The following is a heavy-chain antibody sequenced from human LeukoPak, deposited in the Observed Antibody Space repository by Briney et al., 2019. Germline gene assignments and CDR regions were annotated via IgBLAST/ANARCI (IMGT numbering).Heavy chain of an antibody. CDR2: ISSSGFTM. D-gene: IGHD2-2*01. CDR1: GFTFSSYE. Sequence: GGSLRLSCAASGFTFSSYEMNWVRQAPGKGLKWISYISSSGFTMYYADSVKGRFTISRDNAKKSLYLQMNSLRAEDTAVYYCARRCSSTSCLQYWGQGTLVTVSS. V-gene: IGHV3-48*03. J-gene: IGHJ4*02. CDR3: ARRCSSTSCLQY.